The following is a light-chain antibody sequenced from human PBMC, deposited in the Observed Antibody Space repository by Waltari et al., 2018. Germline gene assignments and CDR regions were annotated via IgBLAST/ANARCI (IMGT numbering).Light chain of an antibody. J-gene: IGLJ2*01. CDR3: TSYASNSALVI. V-gene: IGLV2-14*03. CDR1: NSDVGGYNY. Sequence: QSALTQPASVSGSPGQSIIISCTGTNSDVGGYNYVSWYQPRPGKAPKRLIYHGSNRPPGVSDRFSGSKSGNTASLTISGLQDDDEADYYCTSYASNSALVIFGGGTKVTVL. CDR2: HGS.